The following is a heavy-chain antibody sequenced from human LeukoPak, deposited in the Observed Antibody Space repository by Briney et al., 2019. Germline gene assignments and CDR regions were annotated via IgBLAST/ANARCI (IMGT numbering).Heavy chain of an antibody. CDR3: ARDPYSGSYSDYYYYYMDV. D-gene: IGHD1-26*01. J-gene: IGHJ6*03. V-gene: IGHV3-7*01. CDR2: IKQDGREK. Sequence: GALRLSCAASGFTFSINWMSWVRQPPGRGLEWVANIKQDGREKYNVDSGKGRFTISRDNARNSLYLQMNSLRAEDTAVYYCARDPYSGSYSDYYYYYMDVWGKGTTVTVSS. CDR1: GFTFSINW.